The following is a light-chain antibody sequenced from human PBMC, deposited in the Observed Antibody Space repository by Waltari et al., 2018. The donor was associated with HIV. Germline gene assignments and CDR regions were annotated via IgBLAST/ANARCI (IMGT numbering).Light chain of an antibody. CDR3: NSYTSSTTRV. V-gene: IGLV2-14*01. Sequence: QSALTQPASVSGSPGQSITISCTGTSSDVGGYNYVSWYQQPPGKAPRLLIYEVRIRPSGVSNRFSGSKSGNTASLTISGLQAEDEADYYCNSYTSSTTRVFGTGTKVTVL. J-gene: IGLJ1*01. CDR1: SSDVGGYNY. CDR2: EVR.